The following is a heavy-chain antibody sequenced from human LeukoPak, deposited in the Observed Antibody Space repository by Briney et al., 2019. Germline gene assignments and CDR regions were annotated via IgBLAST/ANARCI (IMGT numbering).Heavy chain of an antibody. J-gene: IGHJ4*02. CDR3: ARDHRWGFDY. V-gene: IGHV3-48*01. CDR1: GFTFSTFA. Sequence: GGSLRLSCAASGFTFSTFAMIWVRQAPGKGLEWVSYIRSRDRTIYYADSVKGRFTISTDNAENSLYLQMNSLRTEDTAVYYCARDHRWGFDYWGRGTLVTVSS. CDR2: IRSRDRTI. D-gene: IGHD7-27*01.